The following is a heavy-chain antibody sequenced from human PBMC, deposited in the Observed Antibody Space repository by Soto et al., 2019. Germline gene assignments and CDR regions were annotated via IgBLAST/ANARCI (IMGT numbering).Heavy chain of an antibody. CDR3: ARELEVPAAHTSWFDP. CDR1: GGSISSYY. CDR2: IYYSGST. Sequence: SETLSLTCTVSGGSISSYYWSWIRQPPGKGLEWIGYIYYSGSTNYNPSLKSRVTISVDTSKNQFSLKLSSVTAADTAVYYCARELEVPAAHTSWFDPWGQGTLVTVSS. V-gene: IGHV4-59*01. D-gene: IGHD2-2*01. J-gene: IGHJ5*02.